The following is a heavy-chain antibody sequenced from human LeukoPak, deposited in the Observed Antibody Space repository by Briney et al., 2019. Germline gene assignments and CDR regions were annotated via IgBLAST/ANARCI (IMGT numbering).Heavy chain of an antibody. CDR2: INPNSGGT. CDR1: GYTFTGYY. CDR3: AKVRLGASNTGTFFFDY. J-gene: IGHJ4*02. D-gene: IGHD1-26*01. Sequence: GASVKVSCKASGYTFTGYYMHWVRQAPGQGLEWMGWINPNSGGTNYAQKFQGRVTMTRDTSISTAYMELSRLRSDDTAVYYCAKVRLGASNTGTFFFDYWGQGALVTVSS. V-gene: IGHV1-2*02.